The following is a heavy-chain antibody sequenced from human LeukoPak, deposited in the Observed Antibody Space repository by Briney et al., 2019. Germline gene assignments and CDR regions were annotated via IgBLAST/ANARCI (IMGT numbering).Heavy chain of an antibody. CDR2: ISAYNGNT. J-gene: IGHJ4*02. D-gene: IGHD3-22*01. CDR1: GYTFTSYG. Sequence: ASVKVSCKXSGYTFTSYGISWVRQAPGQGLEWMGWISAYNGNTNYAQKLQGRVTMTTDTSTSTAYMELRSLRSDDTAVYYCARDIGPYYDSSGYYYWGQGTLVTVSS. CDR3: ARDIGPYYDSSGYYY. V-gene: IGHV1-18*01.